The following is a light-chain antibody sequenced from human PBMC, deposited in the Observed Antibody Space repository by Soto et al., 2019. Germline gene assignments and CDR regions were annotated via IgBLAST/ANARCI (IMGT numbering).Light chain of an antibody. J-gene: IGLJ1*01. CDR2: EVS. Sequence: QSVLTQPASVSGSPGQSITISCTGTSSDVGGYDYVSWYQLHPGKAPKLMVFEVSNRPSGVSYRFSGSKSGNTASLTISGLQAEDEADYFCSSYSISTPYLFGTGTKVTVL. CDR3: SSYSISTPYL. V-gene: IGLV2-14*01. CDR1: SSDVGGYDY.